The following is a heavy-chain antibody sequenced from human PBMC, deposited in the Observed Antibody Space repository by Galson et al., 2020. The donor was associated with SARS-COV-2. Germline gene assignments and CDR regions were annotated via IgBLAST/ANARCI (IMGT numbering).Heavy chain of an antibody. V-gene: IGHV1-24*01. J-gene: IGHJ4*02. CDR3: ATLPRGTYEDNLDS. CDR2: LDPEDGQK. CDR1: GHTLTDLS. D-gene: IGHD3-16*01. Sequence: ASVKVSCGVSGHTLTDLSMHWVRQTPGKGLQWMGGLDPEDGQKVYARNFQGRVTMTEDTFTNTAHMELSSLRSDDTAVYYCATLPRGTYEDNLDSWGQGTLVTVSS.